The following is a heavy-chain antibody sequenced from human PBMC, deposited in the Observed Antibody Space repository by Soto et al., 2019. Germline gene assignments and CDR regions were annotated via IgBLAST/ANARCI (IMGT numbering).Heavy chain of an antibody. CDR2: ISSSSSYT. D-gene: IGHD4-17*01. CDR3: ASHLADGDYYYGMDV. Sequence: QVQLVESGGGLVKPGGSLRLSCAASGFTFSDYYMSWIRQAPGKGLEWVSYISSSSSYTNYADSVKGRFTISRDNAKNLLYQQMNSLGAEETAVYYCASHLADGDYYYGMDVWGQGTTVTVSS. V-gene: IGHV3-11*06. J-gene: IGHJ6*02. CDR1: GFTFSDYY.